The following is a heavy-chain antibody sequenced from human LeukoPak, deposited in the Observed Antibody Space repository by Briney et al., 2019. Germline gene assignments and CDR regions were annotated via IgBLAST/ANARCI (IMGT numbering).Heavy chain of an antibody. D-gene: IGHD6-19*01. CDR2: IYPGDSDT. V-gene: IGHV5-51*01. CDR1: GYSFTSYW. CDR3: ARQSSGWTRRDAFDI. Sequence: GESLKISCKGSGYSFTSYWIGWVRQMPGKGLEWMGIIYPGDSDTRYSPSFQGQVTISADKSISTAYLQWSSLKASDTAMYYCARQSSGWTRRDAFDIWGQGTMVTVSS. J-gene: IGHJ3*02.